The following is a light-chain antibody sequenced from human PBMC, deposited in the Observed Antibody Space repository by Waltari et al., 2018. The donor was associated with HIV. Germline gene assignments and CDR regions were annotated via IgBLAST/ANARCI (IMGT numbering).Light chain of an antibody. CDR1: DSNLGSNY. Sequence: QSVVTQPPSASGTPGQMVTISCSGSDSNLGSNYVYWYPDLPGTAPKLLIYKNNQRSSGVPDRFSGSKSDTSASLAISGLRSEDEADYYCASWDDNLNSWVFGGGTKLTVL. CDR2: KNN. V-gene: IGLV1-47*01. J-gene: IGLJ3*02. CDR3: ASWDDNLNSWV.